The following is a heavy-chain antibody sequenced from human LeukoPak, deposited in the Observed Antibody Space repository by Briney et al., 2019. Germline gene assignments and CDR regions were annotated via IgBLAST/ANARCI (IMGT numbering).Heavy chain of an antibody. J-gene: IGHJ6*03. CDR3: ATSYGSGSYYLYYYYYMDV. D-gene: IGHD3-10*01. Sequence: SVKVSCKASGGTFSNYAISWVRQAPGQGLEWMGGIIPLFGTANYAQKFQGRVTITTDESTSTAYMELSSLRSEDTAVSYCATSYGSGSYYLYYYYYMDVWGKGTTLTASS. CDR2: IIPLFGTA. CDR1: GGTFSNYA. V-gene: IGHV1-69*05.